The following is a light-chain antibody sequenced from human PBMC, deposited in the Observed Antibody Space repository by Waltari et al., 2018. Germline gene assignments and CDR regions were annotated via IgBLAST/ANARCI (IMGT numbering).Light chain of an antibody. CDR2: VNSDGSH. CDR1: SGHSSNV. Sequence: QLVLTQSPSASASLGASVKITCTLSSGHSSNVVAWHQQQPGKGPRYLMKVNSDGSHSKGDGIPDRFSGSSSGAERYLTISSLQSDDEADYYCQTWGTGIWVFGGGTRLTVL. V-gene: IGLV4-69*01. J-gene: IGLJ3*02. CDR3: QTWGTGIWV.